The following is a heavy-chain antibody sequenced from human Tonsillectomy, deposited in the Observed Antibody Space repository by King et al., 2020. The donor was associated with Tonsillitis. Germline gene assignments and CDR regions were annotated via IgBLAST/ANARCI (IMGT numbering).Heavy chain of an antibody. CDR1: CYPFPSYY. V-gene: IGHV1-18*01. CDR2: FLASYGHP. J-gene: IGHJ4*02. D-gene: IGHD6-6*01. CDR3: ARDPLSSVPLAPLARFDY. Sequence: VQLVQSGADVKKPGASVKVSCKASCYPFPSYYLLCVRQSPEPVLACLVCFLASYGHPPYPQHLQAKVPLTPDTSTSTAYIELRSLRSDDTAVYYCARDPLSSVPLAPLARFDYWGQGTLVTVSS.